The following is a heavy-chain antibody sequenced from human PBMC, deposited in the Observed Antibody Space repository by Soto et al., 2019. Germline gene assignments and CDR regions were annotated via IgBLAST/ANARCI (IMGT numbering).Heavy chain of an antibody. CDR1: GFTFSDSA. J-gene: IGHJ6*02. V-gene: IGHV3-73*01. Sequence: GSLRLSCAASGFTFSDSAMHWVRQASGKGLEWVGRIRSKANSYATAYAASVKGRFTISRDDSKNTAYLQMNSLKTEDTAVYYCTRQSLLWFGESSPSGMDVWGQGTTVTVSS. CDR3: TRQSLLWFGESSPSGMDV. CDR2: IRSKANSYAT. D-gene: IGHD3-10*01.